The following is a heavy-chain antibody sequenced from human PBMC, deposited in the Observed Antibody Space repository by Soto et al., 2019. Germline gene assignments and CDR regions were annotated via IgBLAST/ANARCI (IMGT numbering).Heavy chain of an antibody. CDR1: GGSFSGYY. V-gene: IGHV4-34*01. Sequence: QVQLQQWGAGLLKPSETLSLTCAVYGGSFSGYYWSWLRQPPGKGPEWIGEINHSGNTKYTPSLESRVTISVDTSKNQFSLKLNSVSAADTAVYYCARTAGMDVWSQGATVTVSS. CDR3: ARTAGMDV. CDR2: INHSGNT. J-gene: IGHJ6*02.